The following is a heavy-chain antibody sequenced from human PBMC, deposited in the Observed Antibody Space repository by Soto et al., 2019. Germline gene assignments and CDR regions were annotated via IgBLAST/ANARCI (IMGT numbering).Heavy chain of an antibody. D-gene: IGHD2-15*01. CDR2: INAGNGDT. V-gene: IGHV1-3*01. Sequence: ASVKVSCKASGYTVTNYAIHWVRQAPGQRLEWMGWINAGNGDTKYSKKLQGRVTITRDTSASIIYMELSSLRSEDTALYYCASAPQWSDAFDIWGQGTLVTVPS. CDR1: GYTVTNYA. CDR3: ASAPQWSDAFDI. J-gene: IGHJ3*02.